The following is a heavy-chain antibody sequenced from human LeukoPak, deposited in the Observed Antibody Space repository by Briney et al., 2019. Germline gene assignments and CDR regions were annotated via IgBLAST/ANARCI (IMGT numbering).Heavy chain of an antibody. Sequence: SETLSLTCTVSGGSISSYYWNWIRQPPGKGLQWIGYISYSEGTKYNPSLKGRVTISVDTSKNQLSLKLSSVTAADTAVYYCARDASAEYDSASRIHLDCWGQGTLITVSS. CDR1: GGSISSYY. D-gene: IGHD3-22*01. V-gene: IGHV4-59*12. J-gene: IGHJ4*02. CDR3: ARDASAEYDSASRIHLDC. CDR2: ISYSEGT.